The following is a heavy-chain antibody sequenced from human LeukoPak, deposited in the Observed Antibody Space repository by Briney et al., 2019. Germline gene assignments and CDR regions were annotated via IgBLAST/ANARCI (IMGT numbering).Heavy chain of an antibody. D-gene: IGHD4-17*01. CDR2: ISWNSGSI. CDR3: AKDDYGFDY. V-gene: IGHV3-9*01. CDR1: GFTYDDYA. J-gene: IGHJ4*02. Sequence: GGSLRLSCAASGFTYDDYAMHWVRQAPGKGLEWVSGISWNSGSIGYADSVKGRFTISRDNAKSSLYLQMNSLRAEDTALYYCAKDDYGFDYWGQGTLVTVSS.